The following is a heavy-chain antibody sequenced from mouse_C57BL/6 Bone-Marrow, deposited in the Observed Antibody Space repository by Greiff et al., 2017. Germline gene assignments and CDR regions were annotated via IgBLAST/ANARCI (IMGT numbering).Heavy chain of an antibody. CDR1: GYTFTGYW. V-gene: IGHV1-9*01. J-gene: IGHJ3*01. Sequence: QVQLQQSGAELMKPGASVKLSCKATGYTFTGYWIEWVKQRPGHGLEWIGEILPGSGSTNYNAKFKGKATFTADTSSNTAYMQLSSLTTEDSAIYYCARLDSSGYVGGWFAYWGQGTLVTVSA. CDR3: ARLDSSGYVGGWFAY. CDR2: ILPGSGST. D-gene: IGHD3-2*02.